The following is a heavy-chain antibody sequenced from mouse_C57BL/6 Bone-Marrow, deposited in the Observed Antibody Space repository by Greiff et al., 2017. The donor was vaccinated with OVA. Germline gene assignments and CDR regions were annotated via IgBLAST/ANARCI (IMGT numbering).Heavy chain of an antibody. CDR2: IDPENGDT. Sequence: VQLQQSGAELVRPGASVKLSCTASGFNIKDDYMHWVKQRPEQGLEWIGWIDPENGDTEYASKFQGKATITADTSSNTAYLQLSSLTSEDTAVYYCTRGGTRGAYWGEGTLVTVSA. CDR1: GFNIKDDY. V-gene: IGHV14-4*01. CDR3: TRGGTRGAY. J-gene: IGHJ3*01. D-gene: IGHD3-3*01.